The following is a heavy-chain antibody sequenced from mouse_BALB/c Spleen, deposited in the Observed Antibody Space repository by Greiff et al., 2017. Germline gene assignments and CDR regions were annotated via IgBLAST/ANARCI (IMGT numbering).Heavy chain of an antibody. CDR3: ARGYHAMDY. V-gene: IGHV3-2*02. CDR2: ISYSGST. J-gene: IGHJ4*01. Sequence: DVKLQESGPGLVKPSQSLSLTCTVTGYSITSDYAWNWIRQFPGNKLEWMGYISYSGSTSYNPSLKSRISITRDTSKNQFFLQLNSVTTEDTATYYCARGYHAMDYWGQGTSVTVSS. CDR1: GYSITSDYA.